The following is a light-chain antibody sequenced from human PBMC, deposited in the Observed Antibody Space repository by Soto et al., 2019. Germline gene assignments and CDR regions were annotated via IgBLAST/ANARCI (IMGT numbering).Light chain of an antibody. CDR1: SSDVGGYNY. Sequence: QSVLTQPASVSGSPGQSITISCTGTSSDVGGYNYVSWYQQHPGKAPKLMIYEVSNRPSGVSNRFSGSKSGNTASLTISGLRARDEAYFSWGSYTTSSTPFVFGTGAKPPVL. V-gene: IGLV2-14*01. CDR2: EVS. J-gene: IGLJ1*01. CDR3: GSYTTSSTPFV.